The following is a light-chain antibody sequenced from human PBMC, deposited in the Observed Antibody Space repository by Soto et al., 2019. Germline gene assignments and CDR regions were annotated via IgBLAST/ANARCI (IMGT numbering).Light chain of an antibody. CDR1: QSVSSN. J-gene: IGKJ1*01. CDR2: GAS. V-gene: IGKV3-15*01. CDR3: KQYNNWPRT. Sequence: VVLTQSPATLSVSPGERATLSCRASQSVSSNLAWYQQKPGQAPRLLIYGASTRATGIPARFSGSGSGTEFTLTISSLHSEDFAVYYCKQYNNWPRTFGQGTKVDIK.